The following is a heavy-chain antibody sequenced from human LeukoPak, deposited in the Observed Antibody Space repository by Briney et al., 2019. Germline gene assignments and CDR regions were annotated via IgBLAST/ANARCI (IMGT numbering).Heavy chain of an antibody. Sequence: SETLSLTCTVSGDSISSGNYWGWIRQPPGKGLEWIGSIFHTGSTYFNLSLKSRVTISVDTSKNQFSLRLSSVTAADTAVYYCARDAPGIAAAGVYWGQGTLVTVSS. D-gene: IGHD6-13*01. V-gene: IGHV4-38-2*02. CDR3: ARDAPGIAAAGVY. CDR1: GDSISSGNY. CDR2: IFHTGST. J-gene: IGHJ4*02.